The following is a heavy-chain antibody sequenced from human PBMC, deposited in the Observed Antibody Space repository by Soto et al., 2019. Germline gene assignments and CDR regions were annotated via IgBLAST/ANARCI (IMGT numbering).Heavy chain of an antibody. Sequence: SETLSLTCAVYGGSFSGYYWSWIRQPPGKGLEWIGEINHSGSTNYNPSLKSRVTISVDTSKNQFSLKLSSVPAADTAVYYCARFPHVITFGGVIVWASGYFDYWGQGTLVTVSS. J-gene: IGHJ4*02. CDR2: INHSGST. CDR1: GGSFSGYY. D-gene: IGHD3-16*02. V-gene: IGHV4-34*01. CDR3: ARFPHVITFGGVIVWASGYFDY.